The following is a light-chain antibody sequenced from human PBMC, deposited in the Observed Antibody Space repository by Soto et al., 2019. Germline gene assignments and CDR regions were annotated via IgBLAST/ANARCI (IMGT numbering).Light chain of an antibody. CDR1: QGISNY. Sequence: DIQMTQSPSSLSASVGDRVTITCRASQGISNYLAWYQQKPGKVPKLLIYAASTLQSGVPSRFSGSGSETDFTLTISRLQPEDVATYYCQKYNCAPRTFGPGPKVDIK. V-gene: IGKV1-27*01. J-gene: IGKJ3*01. CDR2: AAS. CDR3: QKYNCAPRT.